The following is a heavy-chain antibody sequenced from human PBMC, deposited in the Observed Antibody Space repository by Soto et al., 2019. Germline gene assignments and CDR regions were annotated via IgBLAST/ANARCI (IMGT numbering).Heavy chain of an antibody. Sequence: GGSLRLSCAASGFTFSSYSMNWVRQAPGKGLEWVSSISSSSSYIYYADSVKGRFTISRDNAKNSLYLQMNSLRAEDTAVYYCARESAARPIAYYYYYYGMDVWGQGTTVTVSS. D-gene: IGHD6-6*01. J-gene: IGHJ6*02. CDR3: ARESAARPIAYYYYYYGMDV. CDR1: GFTFSSYS. CDR2: ISSSSSYI. V-gene: IGHV3-21*01.